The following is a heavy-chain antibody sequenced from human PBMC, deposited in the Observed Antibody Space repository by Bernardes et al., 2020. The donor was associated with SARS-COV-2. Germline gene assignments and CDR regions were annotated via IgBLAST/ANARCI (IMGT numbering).Heavy chain of an antibody. V-gene: IGHV2-5*02. J-gene: IGHJ3*02. D-gene: IGHD1-1*01. CDR2: IYWDDDK. Sequence: GPTLVKPTQSLTLTCTFSGFSLSTSGVGVGWIRQPPGKALEWLALIYWDDDKRYSPSLKSRLTITKDTSKNQVVLTMTNMDPVDTATYYCAHRPPVWNKYAFDIWGQGTMVTVSS. CDR3: AHRPPVWNKYAFDI. CDR1: GFSLSTSGVG.